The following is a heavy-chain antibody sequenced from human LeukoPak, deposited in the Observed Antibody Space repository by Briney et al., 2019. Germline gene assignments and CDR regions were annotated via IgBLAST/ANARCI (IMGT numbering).Heavy chain of an antibody. CDR3: ARRHRELAQLDY. CDR2: INPNSGGT. Sequence: ASVKVSCKASGYTFTGYYMHWVRQAPGQGLEWMGRINPNSGGTNYAQKFQGRVTMTRGTSISTAYMELSRLRSDDTAVYYCARRHRELAQLDYWGQGTLVTVSS. V-gene: IGHV1-2*06. J-gene: IGHJ4*02. D-gene: IGHD1-26*01. CDR1: GYTFTGYY.